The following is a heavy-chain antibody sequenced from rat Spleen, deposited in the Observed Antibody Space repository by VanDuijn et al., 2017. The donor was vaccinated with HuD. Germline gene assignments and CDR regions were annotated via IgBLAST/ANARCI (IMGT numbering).Heavy chain of an antibody. D-gene: IGHD5-1*01. V-gene: IGHV5-22*01. CDR1: GFTFSDYY. J-gene: IGHJ2*01. CDR3: ARHGYTLDWEPYYFDY. Sequence: EVQLVESGGGLVQPGRSMKLSCAASGFTFSDYYMAWVRQAPKKGLEWVASISYEGSSTYYGDSVKGRFTVSRDNAKNTLYLQMDSLRSEDTATYYCARHGYTLDWEPYYFDYWGQGVMVTVSS. CDR2: ISYEGSST.